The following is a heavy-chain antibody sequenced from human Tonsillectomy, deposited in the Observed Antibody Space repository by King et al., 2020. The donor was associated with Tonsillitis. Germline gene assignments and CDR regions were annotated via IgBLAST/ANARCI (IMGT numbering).Heavy chain of an antibody. J-gene: IGHJ4*02. CDR1: VGTFTSYA. CDR2: IIPLFVTA. Sequence: QLVQSGAEVKKPGCSVKGSCKASVGTFTSYAISWVRQAPGQGLEWMGGIIPLFVTANYAQKFQGRVTLTADKSTSTAYMELSSLRSEDTAVYYCARGILDYGDYVGIDYWGQGTLVTVSS. CDR3: ARGILDYGDYVGIDY. D-gene: IGHD4-17*01. V-gene: IGHV1-69*06.